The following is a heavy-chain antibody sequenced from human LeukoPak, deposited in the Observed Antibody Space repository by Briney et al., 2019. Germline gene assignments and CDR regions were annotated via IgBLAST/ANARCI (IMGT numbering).Heavy chain of an antibody. V-gene: IGHV4-34*01. J-gene: IGHJ4*02. CDR2: INHSGST. D-gene: IGHD3-9*01. Sequence: PSETLSLTCAVSGGSFSGYYWSWIRQPPGKGLEWIGEINHSGSTNYNPSPKSRVTISVDTSKNQCSLKLSSVTAADTAVYYCARGNYDILTGEVSYFDYWGQGTLVTVSS. CDR3: ARGNYDILTGEVSYFDY. CDR1: GGSFSGYY.